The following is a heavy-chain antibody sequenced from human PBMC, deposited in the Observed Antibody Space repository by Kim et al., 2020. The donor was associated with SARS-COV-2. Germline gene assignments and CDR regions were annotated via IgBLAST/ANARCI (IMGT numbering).Heavy chain of an antibody. CDR2: ITASGATT. CDR1: GLTLSNYA. V-gene: IGHV3-23*01. Sequence: GGSLRLSCAAPGLTLSNYALGWVRQAPGKGLEWVSDITASGATTSYADSVQGRFIISRDNSKNMLFLQMNSLRGEDTAIYSCAGLRELVLYYFDYSGQGT. D-gene: IGHD6-6*01. J-gene: IGHJ4*02. CDR3: AGLRELVLYYFDY.